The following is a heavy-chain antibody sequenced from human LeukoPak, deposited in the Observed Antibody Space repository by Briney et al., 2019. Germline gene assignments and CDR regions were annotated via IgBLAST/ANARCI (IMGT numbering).Heavy chain of an antibody. CDR1: GYTFTGYY. J-gene: IGHJ6*02. Sequence: ASVKVSCKASGYTFTGYYMHWVRQAPGQGLEWMGWVNPNSGGTNYAQKFQGRVTMTRDTSISTVYMELSRLRSDDTSVYYCARATSSWTYYDLDVWGQGTTVTVSS. CDR3: ARATSSWTYYDLDV. CDR2: VNPNSGGT. V-gene: IGHV1-2*02. D-gene: IGHD2-2*01.